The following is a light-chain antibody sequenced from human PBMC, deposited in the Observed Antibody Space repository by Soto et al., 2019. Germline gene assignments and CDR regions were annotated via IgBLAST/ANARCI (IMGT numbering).Light chain of an antibody. V-gene: IGKV3-11*01. CDR2: DAS. CDR1: QSVSSY. J-gene: IGKJ3*01. Sequence: EIVLTQSPATLSLSPGERATLSCRASQSVSSYLAWYQQRPGQAPRLLIYDASNRATGIPARFSGSGSGTGFTLTISSLEPEDCAVYYCQQRSDGFTFGPGTKVDI. CDR3: QQRSDGFT.